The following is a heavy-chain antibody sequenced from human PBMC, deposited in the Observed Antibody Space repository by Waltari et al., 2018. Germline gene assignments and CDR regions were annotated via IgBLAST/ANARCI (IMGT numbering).Heavy chain of an antibody. CDR3: ARGVVGATRSFDY. CDR2: IKQDGSEK. D-gene: IGHD1-26*01. Sequence: EVQLVESGGGLVQPGGSLRLSCPASGFPFSSSWMSWVRQAPGKGPEWVANIKQDGSEKYYVDSVKGRFTISRDNAKNSLYLQMNSLRAEDTAVYYCARGVVGATRSFDYWGQGTLVTVSS. CDR1: GFPFSSSW. J-gene: IGHJ4*02. V-gene: IGHV3-7*01.